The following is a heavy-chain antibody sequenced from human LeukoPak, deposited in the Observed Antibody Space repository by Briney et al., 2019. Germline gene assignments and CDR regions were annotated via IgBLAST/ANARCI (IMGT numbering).Heavy chain of an antibody. J-gene: IGHJ3*02. CDR1: GYTFTSFD. CDR3: ARGKRDAFDI. Sequence: ASVKVSCKASGYTFTSFDIHWVRQATGQGPEWMGWMNPNSYKTGYAPKFQGRVTITRNTSISSVYMELSSLRFEDTAVYYCARGKRDAFDIWGQGTMVTVSS. V-gene: IGHV1-8*03. CDR2: MNPNSYKT.